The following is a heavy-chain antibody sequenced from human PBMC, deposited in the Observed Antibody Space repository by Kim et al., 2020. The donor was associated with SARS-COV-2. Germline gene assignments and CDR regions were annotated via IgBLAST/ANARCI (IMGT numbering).Heavy chain of an antibody. V-gene: IGHV1-18*01. CDR2: ISAYNGNT. J-gene: IGHJ6*02. D-gene: IGHD2-2*01. CDR1: GYTFTSYG. Sequence: ASVKVSCKASGYTFTSYGISWVRQAPGQGLEWMGWISAYNGNTNYAQKLQGRVTMTTDTSTSTAYMELRSLRSDDTAVYYCARDLPTRYSEDIVVVPAAIEDYYYYGMDVWDQGTTVTVSS. CDR3: ARDLPTRYSEDIVVVPAAIEDYYYYGMDV.